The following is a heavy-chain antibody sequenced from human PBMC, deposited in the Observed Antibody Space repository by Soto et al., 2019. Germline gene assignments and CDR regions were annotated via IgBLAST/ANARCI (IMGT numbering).Heavy chain of an antibody. J-gene: IGHJ4*02. Sequence: QVQLQQWGAGLLKPSETLSLTCAVYGGSFSGYYWSWIRQPPGKGLEWIGEINHSGSTNYNPSLKSRVTISVDTSKNQFSLKLSSVTAADTAVYYCARGYSSSWDNYFDYWGQGTLVTVSS. CDR3: ARGYSSSWDNYFDY. V-gene: IGHV4-34*01. D-gene: IGHD6-13*01. CDR1: GGSFSGYY. CDR2: INHSGST.